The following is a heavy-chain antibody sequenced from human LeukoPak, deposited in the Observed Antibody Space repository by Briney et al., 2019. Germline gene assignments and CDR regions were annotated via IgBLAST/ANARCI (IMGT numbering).Heavy chain of an antibody. D-gene: IGHD6-19*01. CDR3: ARSYSSGWYYYYGMDV. J-gene: IGHJ6*02. Sequence: GASVKVSCKASGYTFTSYGISWVRQAPGQGLEWMGWISAYNGNTNYAQKLQGRVTMTTDTSTSTAYMELRSLRSDDTAVYYCARSYSSGWYYYYGMDVWGQGTTVTVS. CDR2: ISAYNGNT. V-gene: IGHV1-18*01. CDR1: GYTFTSYG.